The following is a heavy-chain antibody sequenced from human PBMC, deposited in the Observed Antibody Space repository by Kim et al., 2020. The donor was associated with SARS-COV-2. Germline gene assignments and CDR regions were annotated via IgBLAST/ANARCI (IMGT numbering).Heavy chain of an antibody. CDR2: IYHTGSS. CDR1: GGSINNHY. J-gene: IGHJ4*02. V-gene: IGHV4-59*11. Sequence: SETLSLTCAVSGGSINNHYWSWIRQPPGKGLEWIGYIYHTGSSYYNPSLESRVNISVDTSKNQFTLKLTSVTAADTAVYYCARGVSPVVAANWGQGTLVTVSA. D-gene: IGHD2-15*01. CDR3: ARGVSPVVAAN.